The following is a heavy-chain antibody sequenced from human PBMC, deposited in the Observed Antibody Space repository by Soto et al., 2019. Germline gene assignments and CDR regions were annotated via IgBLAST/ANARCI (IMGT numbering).Heavy chain of an antibody. CDR2: IYWDDDK. CDR3: AHRPYSSSWSELFDY. D-gene: IGHD6-13*01. Sequence: QITLKESGPTLVKPTQTLTLTCTFSGFSLSTSGVGVGWIRQPPGKALEWLALIYWDDDKRYSPSLKSRLTHTKDTSKTQVVLTMTHMDPVDTATYYCAHRPYSSSWSELFDYWGQGTLVTVSS. J-gene: IGHJ4*02. CDR1: GFSLSTSGVG. V-gene: IGHV2-5*02.